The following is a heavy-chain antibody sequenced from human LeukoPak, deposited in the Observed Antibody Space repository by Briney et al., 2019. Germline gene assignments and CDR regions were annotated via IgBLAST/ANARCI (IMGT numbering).Heavy chain of an antibody. Sequence: ASVKVSCKASGYTFTGYYMHWVRQAPGQGLEWMGWINPNSGGTNYAQKFQGRVTMTRDTSISTAYMELSRLRSDDTAVYYCARLGHIVVVPAATMGAFDIWGQGTMVTVSS. CDR3: ARLGHIVVVPAATMGAFDI. J-gene: IGHJ3*02. CDR1: GYTFTGYY. V-gene: IGHV1-2*02. D-gene: IGHD2-2*01. CDR2: INPNSGGT.